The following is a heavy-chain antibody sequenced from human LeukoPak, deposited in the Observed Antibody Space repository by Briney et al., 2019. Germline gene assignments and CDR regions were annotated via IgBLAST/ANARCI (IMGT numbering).Heavy chain of an antibody. Sequence: GGSLRLSCAASGFTFNLYSMNWVRQAPGKGLEWVSYISSSGTTTYYADSVKGRFTISRDNSKNTLYLQMNSLRAEDTAVYYCAKDRKWLVRYPEYFQHWGQGTLVTVSS. CDR3: AKDRKWLVRYPEYFQH. D-gene: IGHD6-19*01. J-gene: IGHJ1*01. V-gene: IGHV3-48*01. CDR1: GFTFNLYS. CDR2: ISSSGTTT.